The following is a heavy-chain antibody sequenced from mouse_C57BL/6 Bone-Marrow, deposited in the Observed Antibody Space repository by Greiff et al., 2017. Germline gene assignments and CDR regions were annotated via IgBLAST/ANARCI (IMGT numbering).Heavy chain of an antibody. J-gene: IGHJ1*03. V-gene: IGHV1-85*01. CDR2: IYPRDGST. CDR1: GYTFTSYD. Sequence: VQLVESGPELVKPGASVKLSCKASGYTFTSYDINWVKQRPGQGLEWIGWIYPRDGSTKYNEKFKGKATLTVDTSSSTAYMELHSLTSEDSAVYFCARLEVDGSSGDWYFDGWGTGTTVTVSS. D-gene: IGHD1-1*01. CDR3: ARLEVDGSSGDWYFDG.